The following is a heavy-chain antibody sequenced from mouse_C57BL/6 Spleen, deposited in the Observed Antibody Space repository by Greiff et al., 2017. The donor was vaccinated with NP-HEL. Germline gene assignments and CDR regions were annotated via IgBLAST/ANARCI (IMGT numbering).Heavy chain of an antibody. J-gene: IGHJ3*01. CDR1: GYTFTSYW. CDR2: IDPSGSCT. CDR3: ASNGAWFGY. V-gene: IGHV1-50*01. Sequence: QVQLQQSGAELVKPGASVKLSCKASGYTFTSYWMQWVKQRPGQGLEWIGEIDPSGSCTNYNQKFKGKATLTVDTSSSTAYMQLSSLTSEDSAVYYCASNGAWFGYWGQGTLVTVSA.